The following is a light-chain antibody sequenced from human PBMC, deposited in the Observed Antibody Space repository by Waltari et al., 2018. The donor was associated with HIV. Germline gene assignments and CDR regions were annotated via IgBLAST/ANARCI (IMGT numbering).Light chain of an antibody. J-gene: IGLJ2*01. Sequence: QSALTQPASVSGSFGQSITIPCTGTSRDVGRYNLVSWYHNHPGKAPKLIIYEVSKRPSGVSNRFSGSKSGNTASLTVSGLQAEDEADYYCCSYAGNSIPFGGGTKLTVL. CDR2: EVS. CDR3: CSYAGNSIP. V-gene: IGLV2-23*02. CDR1: SRDVGRYNL.